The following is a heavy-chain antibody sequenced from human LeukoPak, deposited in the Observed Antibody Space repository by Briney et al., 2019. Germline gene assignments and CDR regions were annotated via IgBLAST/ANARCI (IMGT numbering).Heavy chain of an antibody. CDR1: GGSVSSSGSY. D-gene: IGHD3-16*01. CDR2: IYYSGST. V-gene: IGHV4-61*08. J-gene: IGHJ5*02. Sequence: SETLSLTCTVSGGSVSSSGSYWSWIRQPPGKGLEWFAYIYYSGSTTYNPSLKSRVIISVDTSKNQFSLRLSSVTAADTAVYYCARSNSFYYDSWGQGTLVTVSS. CDR3: ARSNSFYYDS.